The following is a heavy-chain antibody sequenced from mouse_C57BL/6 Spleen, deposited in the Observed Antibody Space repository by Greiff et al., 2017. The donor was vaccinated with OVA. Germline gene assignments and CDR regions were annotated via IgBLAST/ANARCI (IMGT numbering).Heavy chain of an antibody. CDR3: TTTYGSSPSFDY. J-gene: IGHJ2*01. V-gene: IGHV14-2*01. D-gene: IGHD1-1*01. CDR2: IDPEDGET. Sequence: VQLQQSGAELVKPGASVKLSCTASGFNIQDYYMHWVKQRTEQGLEWIGRIDPEDGETKYAPKFQGKATITADTSSNTAYLQLSSLTSEDPAVYYCTTTYGSSPSFDYWGQGTTLTVSS. CDR1: GFNIQDYY.